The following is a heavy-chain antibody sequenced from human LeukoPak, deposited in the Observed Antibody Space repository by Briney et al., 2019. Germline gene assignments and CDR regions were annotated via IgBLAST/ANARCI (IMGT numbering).Heavy chain of an antibody. CDR1: GGTFSSYA. CDR3: ARATRSYYDILTGYSETTD. CDR2: IIPIFGTA. J-gene: IGHJ4*02. D-gene: IGHD3-9*01. Sequence: GASVKVSCNASGGTFSSYAISWVRQAPGQGLEWMGGIIPIFGTANYAQKFQGRVTITADESTSTAYMKLSSLRSEDTAVYSCARATRSYYDILTGYSETTDWGQGTLVTVSS. V-gene: IGHV1-69*13.